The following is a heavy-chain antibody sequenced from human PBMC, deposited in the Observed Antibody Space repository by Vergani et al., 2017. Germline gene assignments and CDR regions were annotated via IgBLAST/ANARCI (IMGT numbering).Heavy chain of an antibody. CDR1: GFTFNQYG. J-gene: IGHJ5*02. CDR3: ARDLRLLYNRFDP. V-gene: IGHV3-33*01. CDR2: TWYDGNNK. D-gene: IGHD1-14*01. Sequence: QVQLVESGGGVVKPGRSLRLSCAASGFTFNQYGMHWVRQAPGKGLEGLAVTWYDGNNKQYADTVKGRFTISRDNSKSTMYLQMNSLRDEDTGVYYFARDLRLLYNRFDPWVQGTLVTVSS.